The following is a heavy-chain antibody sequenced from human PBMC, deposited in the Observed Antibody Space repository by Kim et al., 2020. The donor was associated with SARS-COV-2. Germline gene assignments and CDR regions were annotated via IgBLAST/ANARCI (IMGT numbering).Heavy chain of an antibody. J-gene: IGHJ4*02. D-gene: IGHD2-21*02. V-gene: IGHV3-23*01. Sequence: DSGKGRFTISRDNSKNKVYLQMNSLRVEDRAVYYCGKCSRCHCRDYSFAYWGQGTLVTVSS. CDR3: GKCSRCHCRDYSFAY.